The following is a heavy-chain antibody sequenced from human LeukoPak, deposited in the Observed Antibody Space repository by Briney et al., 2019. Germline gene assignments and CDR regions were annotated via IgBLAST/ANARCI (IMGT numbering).Heavy chain of an antibody. CDR2: INPNSGGT. Sequence: GASVKVSCKASGYTFTGYYMHWVRQAPGQGLEWMGWINPNSGGTNYAQKFQGRVTMTRDTSISTAYMELSRLRSDDTAVYYCARNFRYGGSYYMDVWGKGTTVTISS. D-gene: IGHD4-23*01. J-gene: IGHJ6*03. CDR1: GYTFTGYY. CDR3: ARNFRYGGSYYMDV. V-gene: IGHV1-2*02.